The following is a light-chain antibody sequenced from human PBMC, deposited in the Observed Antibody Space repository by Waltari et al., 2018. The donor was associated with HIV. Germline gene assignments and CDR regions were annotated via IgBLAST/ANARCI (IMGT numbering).Light chain of an antibody. Sequence: QSVLTQPPSASGTPGQRVTISCSGSSSNLGSNTVNWYQPLPGTAPKLLIYSNNQRPSGVPDRFSGSKSGTSASLAISGLQSEDEADYYCAAWDDSLNAWVFGGGTKLTVL. J-gene: IGLJ3*02. CDR2: SNN. CDR1: SSNLGSNT. CDR3: AAWDDSLNAWV. V-gene: IGLV1-44*01.